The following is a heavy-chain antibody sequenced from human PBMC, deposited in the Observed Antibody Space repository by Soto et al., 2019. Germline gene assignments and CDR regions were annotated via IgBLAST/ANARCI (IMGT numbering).Heavy chain of an antibody. CDR1: GYTFRSYG. V-gene: IGHV1-18*04. CDR3: AREISQAVAGTFDYFDY. Sequence: ASVKVSCKASGYTFRSYGISWVRQAPGQGLEWVGWISAYNGDTHYAPKFQDRITLTTETSTDTAYMELRSLRLDDTAVYYCAREISQAVAGTFDYFDYWGQGTLVTVS. D-gene: IGHD6-19*01. J-gene: IGHJ4*02. CDR2: ISAYNGDT.